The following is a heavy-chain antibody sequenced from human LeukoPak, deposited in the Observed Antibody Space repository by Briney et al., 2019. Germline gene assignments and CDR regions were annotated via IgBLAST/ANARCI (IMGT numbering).Heavy chain of an antibody. Sequence: SETLSLTCTVSGGSISSSGYYWGWVRQPPGKGLEWIASIYYSGSTYYNPSLKSRVTISVDTSKNQLSLKLSSLTAADTAVYYCARHEYSGSYYGLSWFDPWGRGTLVTVSS. CDR1: GGSISSSGYY. CDR2: IYYSGST. V-gene: IGHV4-39*01. D-gene: IGHD1-26*01. J-gene: IGHJ5*02. CDR3: ARHEYSGSYYGLSWFDP.